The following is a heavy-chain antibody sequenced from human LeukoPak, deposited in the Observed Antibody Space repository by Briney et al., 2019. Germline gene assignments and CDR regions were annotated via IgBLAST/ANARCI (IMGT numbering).Heavy chain of an antibody. Sequence: GGSLRLSCEASGFTFSSFIMHWVRQAPGKGLEWVSAISGSGYSTYYADSVKGRFTISRDNSKTTLYLQMNSLRAEDTAVYYCAKDGVRNYFEYWGQGTLVTVSS. CDR3: AKDGVRNYFEY. V-gene: IGHV3-23*01. CDR1: GFTFSSFI. J-gene: IGHJ4*02. CDR2: ISGSGYST. D-gene: IGHD3-16*01.